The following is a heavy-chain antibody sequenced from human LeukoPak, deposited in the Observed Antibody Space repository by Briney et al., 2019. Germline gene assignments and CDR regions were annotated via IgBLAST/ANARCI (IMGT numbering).Heavy chain of an antibody. V-gene: IGHV3-7*01. CDR3: ASAAGWESAY. Sequence: PGGSLRLSCAASGSTSSRHYMSWVRQTPEKGLEWVANINQDGSEKNYVDSVKGRFTISRDNAKNSLYLQMNSLRAEDTAVYYCASAAGWESAYWGQGTLVTVSS. CDR1: GSTSSRHY. J-gene: IGHJ4*02. CDR2: INQDGSEK. D-gene: IGHD1-26*01.